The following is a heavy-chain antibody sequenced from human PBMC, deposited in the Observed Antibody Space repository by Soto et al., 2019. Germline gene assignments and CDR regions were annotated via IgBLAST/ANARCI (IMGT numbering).Heavy chain of an antibody. CDR1: GGSISSYY. CDR2: IYYSGST. V-gene: IGHV4-59*01. Sequence: QVQLQESGPGLVKPSETLSLTCTVSGGSISSYYWSWIRQPPGKGLEWIGYIYYSGSTNYNPSLKSRVTISVDTSKNQLSLKLSSLTDADTAVYYCAGQTPGIAAADVWFDPWGQGTLVTVSS. D-gene: IGHD6-13*01. CDR3: AGQTPGIAAADVWFDP. J-gene: IGHJ5*02.